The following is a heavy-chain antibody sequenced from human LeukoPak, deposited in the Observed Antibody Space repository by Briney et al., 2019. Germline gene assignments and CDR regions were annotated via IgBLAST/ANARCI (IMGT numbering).Heavy chain of an antibody. Sequence: ASVKVSCKASGYTFTSYGISWVRQAPGQGLEWMGWISAYNGNTNYAQKLQGRVTMTTDTSTSTAYMELRSLRSDDTAVYYCARSRYCSSTSCYLMRDWGQGTLVTVSS. V-gene: IGHV1-18*01. J-gene: IGHJ4*02. CDR1: GYTFTSYG. D-gene: IGHD2-2*01. CDR2: ISAYNGNT. CDR3: ARSRYCSSTSCYLMRD.